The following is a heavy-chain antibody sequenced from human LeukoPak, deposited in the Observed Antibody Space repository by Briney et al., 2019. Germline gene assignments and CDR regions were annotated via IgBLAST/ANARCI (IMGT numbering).Heavy chain of an antibody. CDR3: AMSRTRSYGALDY. CDR2: ISSNGGST. J-gene: IGHJ4*02. V-gene: IGHV3-64*01. Sequence: AGGSLRLSCAASGFTFSSYGMHWVRQAPGKGLEYVSAISSNGGSTYYANSVKGRFTISRDNSKNTLYLQMGSLRAEDMAVYYCAMSRTRSYGALDYWGQGTLVTVSS. CDR1: GFTFSSYG. D-gene: IGHD5-18*01.